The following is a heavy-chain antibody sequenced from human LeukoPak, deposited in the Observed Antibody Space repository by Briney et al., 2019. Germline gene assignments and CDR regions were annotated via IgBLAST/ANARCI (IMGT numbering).Heavy chain of an antibody. CDR3: ARDLISGAYTFDY. J-gene: IGHJ4*02. D-gene: IGHD1-26*01. Sequence: RTGGSLRLSCAASGFTFSDFSMNWVRQAPGKGLEWVSYISSSSTTIYYADSVRGRFTISRDNARKSLYLQMNSLRDEDTAIYYCARDLISGAYTFDYWGPGTRVTVSS. CDR1: GFTFSDFS. CDR2: ISSSSTTI. V-gene: IGHV3-48*02.